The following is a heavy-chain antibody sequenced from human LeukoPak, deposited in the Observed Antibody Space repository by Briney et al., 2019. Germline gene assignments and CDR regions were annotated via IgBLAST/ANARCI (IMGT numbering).Heavy chain of an antibody. CDR3: ARGLAAAGSGGSWFDP. CDR2: INHSGST. V-gene: IGHV4-34*01. CDR1: GGSFSGYY. D-gene: IGHD6-13*01. J-gene: IGHJ5*02. Sequence: SETLSLTCAVYGGSFSGYYWSWIRQPPGKGLEWIGEINHSGSTNYNPSLKSRVTISVDTSKNQFSLKLSSVTAADTAVYYCARGLAAAGSGGSWFDPWGQGTLVTVSS.